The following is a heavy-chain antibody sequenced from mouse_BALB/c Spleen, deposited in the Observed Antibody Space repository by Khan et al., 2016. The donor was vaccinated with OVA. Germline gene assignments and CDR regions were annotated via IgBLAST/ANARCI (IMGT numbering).Heavy chain of an antibody. Sequence: EVQLVESGGDLVKPGGSLKLSCAASGFTFSSYSMSWVRQTPDKRLEWVASISSGGDYTYYPDSVKGRFTISRDNAKNTLYLTMSNLKSEDTAMYYCADHLTGSFAYWCQGTLVTVSA. CDR1: GFTFSSYS. J-gene: IGHJ3*01. V-gene: IGHV5-6*01. CDR3: ADHLTGSFAY. CDR2: ISSGGDYT. D-gene: IGHD4-1*01.